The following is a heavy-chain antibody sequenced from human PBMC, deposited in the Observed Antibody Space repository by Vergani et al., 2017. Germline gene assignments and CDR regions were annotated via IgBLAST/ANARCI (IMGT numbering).Heavy chain of an antibody. J-gene: IGHJ2*01. Sequence: QVQLQESGPGLVKPSQTLSLTCTVSGGSISSGSYYWSWIRQPAGKGLEWIGRIYTSGSTNYNPSPKSRVTISVDTSKNQFSLKLSSVTAADTAVYYCARDGPKLLTGTKYWYFDLWGRGTLVTVSS. CDR3: ARDGPKLLTGTKYWYFDL. CDR2: IYTSGST. D-gene: IGHD1-7*01. CDR1: GGSISSGSYY. V-gene: IGHV4-61*02.